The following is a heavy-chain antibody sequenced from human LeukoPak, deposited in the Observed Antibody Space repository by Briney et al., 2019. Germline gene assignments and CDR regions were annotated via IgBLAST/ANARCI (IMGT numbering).Heavy chain of an antibody. CDR3: AGEMATMNFEY. Sequence: SETLSLTCTVSGGSVSSGSYYWSWIRQPPGKGLEWIGYIYYSGSTNYNPSLKSRVTISVDTSKNQFSLKLSSVTAADTAVYYCAGEMATMNFEYWGQGTLVTVSS. CDR2: IYYSGST. J-gene: IGHJ4*02. D-gene: IGHD5-24*01. CDR1: GGSVSSGSYY. V-gene: IGHV4-61*01.